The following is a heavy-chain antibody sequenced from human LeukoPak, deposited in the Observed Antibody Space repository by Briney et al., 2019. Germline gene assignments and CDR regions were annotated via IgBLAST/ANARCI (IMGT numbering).Heavy chain of an antibody. Sequence: ASVKISCKVSGYTFTDYYMHWVQQAPGEGLEWMGLVDPEDGETIYAEKFQGRVTITADKSTDTAHVELSSLRSEDTAVYYCATVYSGYENFDYWGQGTLVTVSS. V-gene: IGHV1-69-2*01. D-gene: IGHD5-12*01. CDR3: ATVYSGYENFDY. CDR2: VDPEDGET. J-gene: IGHJ4*02. CDR1: GYTFTDYY.